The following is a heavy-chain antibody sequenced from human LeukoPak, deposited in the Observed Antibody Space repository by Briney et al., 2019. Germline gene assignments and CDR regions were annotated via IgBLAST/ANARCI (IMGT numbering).Heavy chain of an antibody. CDR1: GFTFCEDA. D-gene: IGHD6-13*01. Sequence: RGAPRPSPSASGFTFCEDAIHWGRHGPREGHENVSSISSNGGSTYYADSVKGRFTISRDNSKNTLYLQMGSLRGEDTAMYHCVKGGSSSWSYFDYWGQGTLVTVSS. CDR3: VKGGSSSWSYFDY. V-gene: IGHV3-64D*09. J-gene: IGHJ4*02. CDR2: ISSNGGST.